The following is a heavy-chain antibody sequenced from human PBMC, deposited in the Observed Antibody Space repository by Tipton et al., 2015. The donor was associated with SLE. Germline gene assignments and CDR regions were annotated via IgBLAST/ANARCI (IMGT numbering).Heavy chain of an antibody. J-gene: IGHJ4*02. CDR1: GFTFSSYG. V-gene: IGHV3-33*01. Sequence: SLRLSCAASGFTFSSYGMHWVRQAPGKGLEWVAFIRFDGSNKYYADSVKGRFTISRDNSKNTLYLQMNSLRAEDTAVYYCARKARSDYWGQGTLVTVSS. CDR2: IRFDGSNK. CDR3: ARKARSDY.